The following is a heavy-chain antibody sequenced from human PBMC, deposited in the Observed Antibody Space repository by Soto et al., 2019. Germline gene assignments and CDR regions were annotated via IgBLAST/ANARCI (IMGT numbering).Heavy chain of an antibody. D-gene: IGHD6-19*01. J-gene: IGHJ4*02. Sequence: QLHLVESGGGVVRPGESLRLSCVDSGFSFRTYPMHWVRQAPGKGLEWVALISYDGSSEAYGESVRDRFTVSRDNSKNTLYLQLNSLRPEDTAVYYCATSSGYLNYFDYWGRGTLVTVSS. CDR3: ATSSGYLNYFDY. CDR1: GFSFRTYP. CDR2: ISYDGSSE. V-gene: IGHV3-30-3*01.